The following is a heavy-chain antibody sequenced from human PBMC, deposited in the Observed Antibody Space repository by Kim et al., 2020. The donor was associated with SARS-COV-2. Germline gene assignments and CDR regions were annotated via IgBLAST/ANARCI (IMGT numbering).Heavy chain of an antibody. CDR3: ARALVPAALGYYYYGMDV. J-gene: IGHJ6*02. Sequence: GGSLRLSCAASGFTFSSYGMHWVRQAPGKGLEWVAVIWYDGSNKYYADSVKGRFTISRDNSKNTLYLQMNSLRAEDTAVYYCARALVPAALGYYYYGMDVWGQGTTVTVSS. V-gene: IGHV3-33*01. D-gene: IGHD2-2*01. CDR1: GFTFSSYG. CDR2: IWYDGSNK.